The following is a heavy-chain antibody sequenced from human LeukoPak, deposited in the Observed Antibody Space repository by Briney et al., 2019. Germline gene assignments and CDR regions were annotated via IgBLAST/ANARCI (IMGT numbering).Heavy chain of an antibody. CDR1: GYTFTNYY. CDR2: INPSGGST. D-gene: IGHD2-8*01. Sequence: GASVKASCKASGYTFTNYYMHRVRQAPGQGLEWMGMINPSGGSTTYAQKFQGRVTMTRDTSTSTVYMELSSLRSEDTAVYYCARVPYCSNGICYTHYYCDYWGQGTLVTVSS. CDR3: ARVPYCSNGICYTHYYCDY. V-gene: IGHV1-46*01. J-gene: IGHJ4*02.